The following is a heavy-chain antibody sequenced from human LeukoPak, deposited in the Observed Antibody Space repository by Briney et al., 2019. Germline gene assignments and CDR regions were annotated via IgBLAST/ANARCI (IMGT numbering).Heavy chain of an antibody. CDR3: ATPWGDYIGGGAFDI. D-gene: IGHD4-17*01. V-gene: IGHV3-23*01. Sequence: GGSLRLSCAASGSTFSSYAMSWVRQAPGKGLEWVSAISGSGSSTYYADSVKGRFTISRDNSKNTLYLQMNSLRVEDTAVYYCATPWGDYIGGGAFDIWGQGTMVTVSS. CDR2: ISGSGSST. J-gene: IGHJ3*02. CDR1: GSTFSSYA.